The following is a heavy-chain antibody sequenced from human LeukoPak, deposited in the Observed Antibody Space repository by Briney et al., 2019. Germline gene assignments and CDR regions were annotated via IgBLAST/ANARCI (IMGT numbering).Heavy chain of an antibody. CDR3: ARDRAYYGSGTFDY. CDR2: IYYSGST. D-gene: IGHD3-10*01. Sequence: SETLSLTCTVSGGSISSYYWSWIRQPPGKGLEWLGYIYYSGSTNYNPSLKSRVTISVDTSKNQFSLKLSSVTAADTAVYYCARDRAYYGSGTFDYWGQGTLVTVSS. CDR1: GGSISSYY. J-gene: IGHJ4*02. V-gene: IGHV4-59*01.